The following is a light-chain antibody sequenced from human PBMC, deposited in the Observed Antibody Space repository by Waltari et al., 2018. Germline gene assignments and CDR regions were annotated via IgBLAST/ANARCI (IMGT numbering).Light chain of an antibody. CDR1: SGHNNYP. CDR3: QTGGFGIWV. J-gene: IGLJ3*02. CDR2: VNSDGSH. Sequence: QLMLTQSPSASASLGASVTLTCPQISGHNNYPIAWHQQQPGKGPRYLMPVNSDGSHIKGDGIPDRFSGSGSGAERYLTISSLHSEDETDYYCQTGGFGIWVFGGGTKLTVL. V-gene: IGLV4-69*01.